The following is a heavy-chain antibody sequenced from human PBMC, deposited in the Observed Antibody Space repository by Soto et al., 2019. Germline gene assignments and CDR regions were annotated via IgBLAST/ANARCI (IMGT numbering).Heavy chain of an antibody. CDR2: IYDSDNT. V-gene: IGHV4-59*12. J-gene: IGHJ4*02. CDR3: ARALTLYDYVWGRKNYFDY. Sequence: LSCPVSFGSLRFYYWPWIRQPPGNGLEWMGSIYDSDNTSYNPSLKSRVSISGDTSKNQFSLNLSSVTAADTSVYYCARALTLYDYVWGRKNYFDYWGQGTLVTVAS. CDR1: FGSLRFYY. D-gene: IGHD3-16*01.